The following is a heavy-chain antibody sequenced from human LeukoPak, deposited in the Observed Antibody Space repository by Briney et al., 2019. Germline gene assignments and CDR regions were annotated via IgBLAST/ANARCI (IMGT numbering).Heavy chain of an antibody. V-gene: IGHV3-48*02. CDR1: GFTFSSVS. D-gene: IGHD3-22*01. J-gene: IGHJ4*02. CDR3: ARGRSGYYFDY. Sequence: PGGSLRLSCAASGFTFSSVSMNWVRQAPGKGLEWVSYISSTNTYTYYADSAKGRFTISRDNAQNSLYLQMNSLGDDDTAVYYCARGRSGYYFDYWGQGTLVTVSS. CDR2: ISSTNTYT.